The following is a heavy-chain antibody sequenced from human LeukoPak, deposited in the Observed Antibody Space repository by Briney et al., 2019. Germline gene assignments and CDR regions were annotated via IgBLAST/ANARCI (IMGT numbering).Heavy chain of an antibody. CDR2: ISYIGST. D-gene: IGHD4-17*01. J-gene: IGHJ3*02. V-gene: IGHV4-59*11. CDR1: GDSFSSHY. CDR3: ARDLVTVTKGFDI. Sequence: PSETLSLTCTVSGDSFSSHYWTWIRQPPGKGLEWVGYISYIGSTNYSTSLKSRVTISIDTSKHQFSLKLTSVTAADTAVYYCARDLVTVTKGFDIWGQGTMVSVSS.